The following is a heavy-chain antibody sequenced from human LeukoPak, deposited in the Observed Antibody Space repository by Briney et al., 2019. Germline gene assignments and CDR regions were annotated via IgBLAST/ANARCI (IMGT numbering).Heavy chain of an antibody. V-gene: IGHV3-23*01. CDR2: ISDSGDYT. D-gene: IGHD2-8*01. J-gene: IGHJ4*02. CDR1: GFTFSSYA. Sequence: GGSLRLSCAGSGFTFSSYAMSWVRQAPGKGLEWVSAISDSGDYTYYADSVKGRFNISRDNSKNTLYLHVNSLRAEDTAVYYCAKDTSSGKYCTSGVCSPFDYWGQGTLVTVSS. CDR3: AKDTSSGKYCTSGVCSPFDY.